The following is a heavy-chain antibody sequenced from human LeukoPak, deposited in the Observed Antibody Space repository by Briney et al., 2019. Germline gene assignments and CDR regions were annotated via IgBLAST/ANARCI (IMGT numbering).Heavy chain of an antibody. J-gene: IGHJ4*02. CDR1: GGSISSYY. Sequence: SETLSLTCTVSGGSISSYYWSWIRQPPGKGLEWIGYIYYSGSTNYNPSLKNRVTISVDTSKNQFSLNLSSVTAADTAVYYCARDLLSTAGYFDYWGQGTLVTVSS. CDR3: ARDLLSTAGYFDY. CDR2: IYYSGST. D-gene: IGHD6-19*01. V-gene: IGHV4-59*01.